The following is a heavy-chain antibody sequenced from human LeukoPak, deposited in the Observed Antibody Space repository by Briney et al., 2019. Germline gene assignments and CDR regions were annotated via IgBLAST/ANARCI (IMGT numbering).Heavy chain of an antibody. V-gene: IGHV1-24*01. Sequence: ASVKVSCKVSGDRLTDLAIHWVRQAPGKGLEWMGGFHHKDDEIIYAQSLQGRVSVTEDTSTDTAYMELSGLNSEDTAVYYCASAVFYFQHYYGMDVWGQGTTVIVSS. CDR2: FHHKDDEI. D-gene: IGHD2/OR15-2a*01. CDR3: ASAVFYFQHYYGMDV. CDR1: GDRLTDLA. J-gene: IGHJ6*02.